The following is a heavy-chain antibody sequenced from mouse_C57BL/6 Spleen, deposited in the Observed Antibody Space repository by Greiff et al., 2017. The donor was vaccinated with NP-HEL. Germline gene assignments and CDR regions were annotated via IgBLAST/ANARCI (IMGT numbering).Heavy chain of an antibody. Sequence: VKLMESGAELARPGASVKLSCKASGYTFTSYGISWVKQRTGQGLEWIGEIYPRSGNTYYNEKFKGKATLTADKSSSTAYMELRSLTSEDSAVYFCARTHSNSPYFDYWGQGTTLTVSS. V-gene: IGHV1-81*01. CDR1: GYTFTSYG. CDR2: IYPRSGNT. J-gene: IGHJ2*01. CDR3: ARTHSNSPYFDY. D-gene: IGHD2-5*01.